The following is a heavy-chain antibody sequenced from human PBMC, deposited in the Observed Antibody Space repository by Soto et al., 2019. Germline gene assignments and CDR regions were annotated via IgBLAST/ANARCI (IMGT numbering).Heavy chain of an antibody. CDR3: ARDSGLGGSGYYPN. V-gene: IGHV3-23*01. CDR2: ISGGGSNT. D-gene: IGHD3-22*01. Sequence: PGGSLRLSCVTSGFSFSPYAMSWVRQAPGKGLEWVSGISGGGSNTYYADSVKGRFTISRDNSRNTMFLQMKSLRSEDTAVYYCARDSGLGGSGYYPNWGQGTLVTVSS. CDR1: GFSFSPYA. J-gene: IGHJ4*02.